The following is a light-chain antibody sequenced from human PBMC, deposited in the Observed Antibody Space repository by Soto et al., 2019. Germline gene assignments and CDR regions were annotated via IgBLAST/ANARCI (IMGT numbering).Light chain of an antibody. CDR2: KAS. CDR3: QQRYNWPLT. J-gene: IGKJ4*01. Sequence: DIQMTQSPSTLSASVGDTVTITCRASQSISNWLAWYQQKPGKPPNLLIYKASSLESGVPSRFSGSGSGTEFTLTISSLEPEDFAVYYCQQRYNWPLTLGGGTKVDIK. CDR1: QSISNW. V-gene: IGKV1-5*03.